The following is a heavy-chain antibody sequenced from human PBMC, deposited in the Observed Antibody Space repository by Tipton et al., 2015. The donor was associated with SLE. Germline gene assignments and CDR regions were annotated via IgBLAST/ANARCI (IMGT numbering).Heavy chain of an antibody. Sequence: QLVQSGGGVVQPGGSLRLSCAASGFTFSSYGMHWVRQAPGKGLEWVAFIRYDGSNKYYADSVKGRFTISRDNSKNTLYLQMNSLRAEDTAVYYCARDYGANPGAFDIWGQGTMVTVSS. CDR3: ARDYGANPGAFDI. CDR2: IRYDGSNK. D-gene: IGHD4/OR15-4a*01. V-gene: IGHV3-30*02. J-gene: IGHJ3*02. CDR1: GFTFSSYG.